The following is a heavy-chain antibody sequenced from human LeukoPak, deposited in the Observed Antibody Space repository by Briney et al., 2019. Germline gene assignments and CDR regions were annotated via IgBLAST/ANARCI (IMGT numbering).Heavy chain of an antibody. CDR1: GGSISSSSYY. Sequence: SETLSLTCTVSGGSISSSSYYWGWIRQPPGKGLEWIGYIYYSGSTNYNPSLKSRVTISVDTSKNQFSLKLSSVTAADTAVYYCARNVVVVAYFDYWGQGTLVTVSS. J-gene: IGHJ4*02. V-gene: IGHV4-61*05. CDR2: IYYSGST. CDR3: ARNVVVVAYFDY. D-gene: IGHD2-15*01.